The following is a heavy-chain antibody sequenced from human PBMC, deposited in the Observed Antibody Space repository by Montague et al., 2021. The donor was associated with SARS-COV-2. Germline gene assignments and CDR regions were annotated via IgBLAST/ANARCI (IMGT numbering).Heavy chain of an antibody. CDR2: IYWDDDK. D-gene: IGHD3-16*01. Sequence: PALVKPTQTLTLTCTFSGFSLTTSGVSVNWIRQPPGKAREWLALIYWDDDKRYSSSLGSRLTITKDTSKNQMVLTMTNMDPVDTATYFCTHYRPSTGGTWGQGALVTVSS. CDR1: GFSLTTSGVS. J-gene: IGHJ5*02. V-gene: IGHV2-5*02. CDR3: THYRPSTGGT.